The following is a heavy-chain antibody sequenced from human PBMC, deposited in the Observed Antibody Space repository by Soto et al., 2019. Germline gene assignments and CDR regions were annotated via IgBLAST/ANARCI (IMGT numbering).Heavy chain of an antibody. CDR1: GGSISSNNW. D-gene: IGHD1-26*01. CDR3: ARTTRGNYYDYYGMDA. J-gene: IGHJ6*02. V-gene: IGHV4-4*02. Sequence: QVQLQESGPGLVTPSGTLSLPCAVSGGSISSNNWWSWVRQPPGKGLEWIGEIYHSGSTHYHPSRNRRVTISEDKSQTQFALKLSSGTAADTAVYYCARTTRGNYYDYYGMDAWGQGTTDAVSS. CDR2: IYHSGST.